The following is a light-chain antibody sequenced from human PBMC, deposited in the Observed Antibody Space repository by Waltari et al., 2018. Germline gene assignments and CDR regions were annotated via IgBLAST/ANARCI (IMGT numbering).Light chain of an antibody. J-gene: IGKJ2*03. CDR2: KAS. CDR3: QQNFRTPYS. V-gene: IGKV1-39*01. Sequence: DIQMTQSPSSLSASVGDRVTITCRASVNVNNFLTWYQQKPGKAPNLLIYKASTLQSGVPSRFSGSGSGTDFTLTINTMQSEDVGTYYCQQNFRTPYSFGQGTKVEIK. CDR1: VNVNNF.